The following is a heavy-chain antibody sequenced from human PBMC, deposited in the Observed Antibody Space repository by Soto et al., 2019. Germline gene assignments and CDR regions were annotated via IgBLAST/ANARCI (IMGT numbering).Heavy chain of an antibody. Sequence: EASVKVSCKASGYTFTGYYMHWVRQAPGQGLEWMGWINPNSGGTNYAQKFQGRVTMTRDTSISTAYMELSRLRSDDTAVYYCARDITVTEGPFDYWGQGTLVTVSS. CDR3: ARDITVTEGPFDY. CDR1: GYTFTGYY. CDR2: INPNSGGT. V-gene: IGHV1-2*02. J-gene: IGHJ4*02. D-gene: IGHD4-17*01.